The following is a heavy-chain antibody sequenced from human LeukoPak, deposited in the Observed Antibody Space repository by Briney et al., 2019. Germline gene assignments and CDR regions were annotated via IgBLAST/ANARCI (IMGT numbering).Heavy chain of an antibody. J-gene: IGHJ6*02. V-gene: IGHV1-69*13. CDR1: GGTFSSYA. CDR3: ARDQGLTAPPPYGLDV. CDR2: IIPIFGTA. D-gene: IGHD5-18*01. Sequence: RASVKVSCKASGGTFSSYAISWVRQAPGQGLEWMGGIIPIFGTANYAQKFQGRVTITADESTSTAYMELSSLRSEETAVYYCARDQGLTAPPPYGLDVWGQGTTVIVSS.